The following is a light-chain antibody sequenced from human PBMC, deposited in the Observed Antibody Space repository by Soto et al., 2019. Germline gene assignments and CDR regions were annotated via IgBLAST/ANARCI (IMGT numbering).Light chain of an antibody. CDR3: CSYAGSYTGV. Sequence: HSALTQPRSVSGSPGQSVTISCTGTSSDVGGYNFVSWYQQHPGEAPKLMIYDVTKRPSGVPDRFSGSKSGNTASLTISGLQAEDDADYYCCSYAGSYTGVFGGGTQLTVL. J-gene: IGLJ3*02. CDR2: DVT. V-gene: IGLV2-11*01. CDR1: SSDVGGYNF.